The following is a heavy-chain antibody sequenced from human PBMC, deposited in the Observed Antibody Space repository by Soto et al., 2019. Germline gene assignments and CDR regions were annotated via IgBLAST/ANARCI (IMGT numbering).Heavy chain of an antibody. V-gene: IGHV4-39*01. J-gene: IGHJ6*02. CDR2: IYYSGST. Sequence: SDTLSLTCPVSGFSISSSSYYWGWIRQPPGKGLEWIGSIYYSGSTYYDPSLKSRVTISVDTSKNQFSLKLSSVTAADTAVYYCARHLGNVYYYGMDVWGQGTTVTVSS. CDR1: GFSISSSSYY. D-gene: IGHD4-4*01. CDR3: ARHLGNVYYYGMDV.